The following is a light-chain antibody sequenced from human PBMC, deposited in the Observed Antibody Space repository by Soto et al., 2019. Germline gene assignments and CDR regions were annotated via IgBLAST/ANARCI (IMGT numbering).Light chain of an antibody. V-gene: IGLV2-14*01. CDR1: SSDIGGYNF. CDR3: SSFRSGTTL. CDR2: EVS. Sequence: QSALTQPASVSGSPGQSITISCTGTSSDIGGYNFVSWYHQHPGKAPQLMIYEVSNRPSGVSDRFSGSKSGNTASLTISGLQAEDEADYYCSSFRSGTTLFGTGTKVTVL. J-gene: IGLJ1*01.